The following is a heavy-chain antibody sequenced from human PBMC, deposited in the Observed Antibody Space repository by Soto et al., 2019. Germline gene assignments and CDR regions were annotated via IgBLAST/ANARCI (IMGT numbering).Heavy chain of an antibody. J-gene: IGHJ6*02. CDR1: FGCFSSGDYY. CDR2: IYYTGST. D-gene: IGHD4-17*01. Sequence: SETLSLTCTVTFGCFSSGDYYWRWVRQPPGKGLEWIGYIYYTGSTFNNPSLKSRVSISIDTSKTQFSLKLSSVTAADTAVYYCARIHFGDEPSYYYYGMDVWGQGTTVTVPS. CDR3: ARIHFGDEPSYYYYGMDV. V-gene: IGHV4-30-4*01.